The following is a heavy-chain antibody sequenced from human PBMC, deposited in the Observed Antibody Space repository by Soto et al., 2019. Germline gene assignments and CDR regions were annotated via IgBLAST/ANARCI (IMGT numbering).Heavy chain of an antibody. CDR2: IIPIFGTA. CDR3: ARGRYSSGWLQGWFDP. Sequence: SVKVSCKASGGTFSSYAISWVRQAPGQGLEWTGGIIPIFGTANYAQKFQGRVTITADESTSTAYMELSSLRSEDTAVYYCARGRYSSGWLQGWFDPWGQGTLVTVSS. D-gene: IGHD6-19*01. V-gene: IGHV1-69*13. CDR1: GGTFSSYA. J-gene: IGHJ5*02.